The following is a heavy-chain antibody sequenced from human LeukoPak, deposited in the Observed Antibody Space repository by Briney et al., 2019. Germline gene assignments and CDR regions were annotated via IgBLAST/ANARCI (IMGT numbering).Heavy chain of an antibody. J-gene: IGHJ4*02. D-gene: IGHD7-27*01. CDR2: IYYSGST. V-gene: IGHV4-39*07. CDR1: GGSISSSSYY. Sequence: KSSGTLSLTCTVSGGSISSSSYYWDWIRQPPGKGLEWIGSIYYSGSTYYNPSLKSRVTISVDTSKNQFSLKLSPVTAADTAVYYCARDTLGPSKDWGQGTLVTVSS. CDR3: ARDTLGPSKD.